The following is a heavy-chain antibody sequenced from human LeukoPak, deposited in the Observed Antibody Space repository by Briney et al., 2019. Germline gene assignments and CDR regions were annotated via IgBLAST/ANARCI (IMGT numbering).Heavy chain of an antibody. CDR2: IYTSGST. CDR3: AREPDYYYYGMDV. V-gene: IGHV4-61*02. J-gene: IGHJ6*02. D-gene: IGHD1-14*01. CDR1: GGSISSGSYY. Sequence: PSQTLSLTCTVSGGSISSGSYYWSWIRQPAGKGLEWIGRIYTSGSTNYNPSLKSRATISVDTSKNQFSLKLSSVTAADTAVYYCAREPDYYYYGMDVWGQGTTVTVSS.